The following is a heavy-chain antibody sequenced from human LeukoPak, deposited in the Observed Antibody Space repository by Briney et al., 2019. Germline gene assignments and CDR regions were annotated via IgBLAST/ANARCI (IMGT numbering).Heavy chain of an antibody. J-gene: IGHJ3*02. Sequence: SETLSLTCAVYGGSFSGYYWSWIRQPPGKGLEWIGEINHSGSTNYNPSLKSRVTISVDTSKNQFSLKLSSVTAADTAVYYCARDRMITTLDAFDIWGQGTMVTVSS. V-gene: IGHV4-34*01. CDR3: ARDRMITTLDAFDI. D-gene: IGHD3-16*01. CDR1: GGSFSGYY. CDR2: INHSGST.